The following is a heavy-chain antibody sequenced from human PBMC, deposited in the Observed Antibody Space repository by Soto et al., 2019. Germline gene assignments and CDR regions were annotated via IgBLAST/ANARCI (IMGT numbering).Heavy chain of an antibody. D-gene: IGHD3-22*01. Sequence: PGGSLRLSCAASGFTFSSYSMNWVRQAPGKGLEWVSSISSSSSYIYYADSVKGRFTISRDNAKNSLYLQMNSLRAEDTAVYYCAREGNNYYASSGAPYWGQGTLVTVSS. V-gene: IGHV3-21*01. CDR2: ISSSSSYI. CDR1: GFTFSSYS. J-gene: IGHJ4*02. CDR3: AREGNNYYASSGAPY.